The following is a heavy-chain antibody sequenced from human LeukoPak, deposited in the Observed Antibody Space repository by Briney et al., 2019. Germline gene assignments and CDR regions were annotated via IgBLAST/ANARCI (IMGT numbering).Heavy chain of an antibody. CDR3: ARVNSERRNYYGMDV. J-gene: IGHJ6*04. CDR2: IYNGGST. V-gene: IGHV3-53*01. Sequence: GGSLRLSCAASGFTVSSNYMGWVRQAPGKGLEWVSVIYNGGSTYYADSVKGRFTISRDNSKNTLYLQMNSLRAEDTAVYYCARVNSERRNYYGMDVWGKGTTVTVSS. CDR1: GFTVSSNY. D-gene: IGHD4-23*01.